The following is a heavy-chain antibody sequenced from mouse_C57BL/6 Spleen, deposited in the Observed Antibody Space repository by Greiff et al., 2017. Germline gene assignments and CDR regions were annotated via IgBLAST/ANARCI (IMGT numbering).Heavy chain of an antibody. Sequence: VQLQQSGAELVRPGTSVKVSCKASGYAFTNYLIEWVKQRPGQGLEWIGVINPGSGGPNYNEKFKGKATLTADKSSSTAYMQLSSLTSEDSAVYFCARGILDDGYYDAMDYWGQGTSVTVSS. J-gene: IGHJ4*01. D-gene: IGHD2-3*01. CDR3: ARGILDDGYYDAMDY. V-gene: IGHV1-54*01. CDR1: GYAFTNYL. CDR2: INPGSGGP.